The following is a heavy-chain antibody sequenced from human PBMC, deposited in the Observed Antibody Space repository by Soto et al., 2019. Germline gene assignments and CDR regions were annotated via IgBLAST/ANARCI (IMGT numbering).Heavy chain of an antibody. CDR3: ARLQIEVAGTN. Sequence: ASMKVSCKASGYTFSDYYMHWVRQAPGQGLEWMGWINANSGGTTYAQKFQGRVTMTRDTSISTAYMELSRLSSDDTAIYYCARLQIEVAGTNWGQGTLVTVSS. CDR2: INANSGGT. J-gene: IGHJ4*02. D-gene: IGHD6-19*01. CDR1: GYTFSDYY. V-gene: IGHV1-2*02.